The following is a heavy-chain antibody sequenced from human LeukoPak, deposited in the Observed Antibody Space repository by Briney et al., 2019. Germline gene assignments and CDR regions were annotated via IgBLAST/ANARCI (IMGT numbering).Heavy chain of an antibody. Sequence: SETLSLTCSVSGGSISSNYWSWIRQPAGKGLEWIGRIYSSGDTNYNPSLKSRVTMSVDTSKNQFSLRLSSVTAADTAVYYCARGFSDYYDSSGYPLTPFDYWGQGTLVTVSS. V-gene: IGHV4-4*07. CDR1: GGSISSNY. J-gene: IGHJ4*02. D-gene: IGHD3-22*01. CDR3: ARGFSDYYDSSGYPLTPFDY. CDR2: IYSSGDT.